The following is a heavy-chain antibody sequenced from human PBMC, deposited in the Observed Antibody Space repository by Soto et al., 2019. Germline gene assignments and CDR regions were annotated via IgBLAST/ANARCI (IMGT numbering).Heavy chain of an antibody. D-gene: IGHD6-13*01. J-gene: IGHJ5*02. CDR3: GRVVAAAGTNWFDP. CDR1: GYTFTSYV. Sequence: QVQLVQSGAEVKKPGASVKVSCKASGYTFTSYVISWVRKAPGQGLEWMGWISAYNGNTNYAQKLQGRVTMTTDPSTSTAYTELRSLRSNDTAVYYCGRVVAAAGTNWFDPWGQGTLVTV. CDR2: ISAYNGNT. V-gene: IGHV1-18*04.